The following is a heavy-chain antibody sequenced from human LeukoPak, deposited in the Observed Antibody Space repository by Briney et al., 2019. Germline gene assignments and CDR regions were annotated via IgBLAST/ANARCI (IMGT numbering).Heavy chain of an antibody. J-gene: IGHJ4*02. CDR2: IYYSGST. Sequence: SETLSLTCAVYGGSFSGYYWSWIRQPPGKGLEWLGSIYYSGSTYYNPSLKSRVTISLDTSKNQFSLKLNSVTAADTAVYYCARGYISSAWYIFYFDFWGQGTLVTVSS. V-gene: IGHV4-34*01. CDR3: ARGYISSAWYIFYFDF. CDR1: GGSFSGYY. D-gene: IGHD6-19*01.